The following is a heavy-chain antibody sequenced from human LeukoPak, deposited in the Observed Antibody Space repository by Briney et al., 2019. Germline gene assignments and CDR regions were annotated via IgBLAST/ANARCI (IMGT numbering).Heavy chain of an antibody. CDR3: ASGYTAMGPGVY. Sequence: SETLSLTCTVSGGSISSGGYYWSWIRQHPGKGLEWIGYIYYSGSTYYNPSLKSRVTISVDTSKNQFSLKLSSVTAADTAVYYCASGYTAMGPGVYWGQGTLATVSS. D-gene: IGHD5-18*01. CDR2: IYYSGST. V-gene: IGHV4-31*03. J-gene: IGHJ4*02. CDR1: GGSISSGGYY.